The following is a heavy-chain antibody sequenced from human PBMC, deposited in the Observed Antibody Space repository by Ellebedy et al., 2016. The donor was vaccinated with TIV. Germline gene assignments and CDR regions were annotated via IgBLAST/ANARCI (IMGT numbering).Heavy chain of an antibody. V-gene: IGHV4-39*01. D-gene: IGHD1-20*01. CDR1: GGSVSSTRYY. CDR3: ARRALSNWFFDY. CDR2: FYYSGNP. J-gene: IGHJ4*02. Sequence: MPSETLSLTCSVSGGSVSSTRYYWAWIRQPPGKGLEWIGSFYYSGNPYYNPSLKSRVTMSVDTSKNQFSLKLTSVTAADTATYFCARRALSNWFFDYWGQGTLVTVSS.